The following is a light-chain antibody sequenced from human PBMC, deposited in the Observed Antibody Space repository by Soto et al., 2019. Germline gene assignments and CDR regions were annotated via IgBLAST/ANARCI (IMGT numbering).Light chain of an antibody. Sequence: IVLTQAPGTLSCSPGERATLSCRASQSVSSTYLAWYQQQPGQQPRLLLYGASSRATGITDRFSGSGSGTEFTIPISSLEPADFAVYYCQQYNSWPITFGQGTRLEI. CDR2: GAS. J-gene: IGKJ5*01. CDR3: QQYNSWPIT. V-gene: IGKV3-20*01. CDR1: QSVSSTY.